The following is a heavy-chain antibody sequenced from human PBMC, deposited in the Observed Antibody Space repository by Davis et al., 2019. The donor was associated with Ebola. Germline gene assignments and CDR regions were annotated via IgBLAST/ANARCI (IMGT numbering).Heavy chain of an antibody. D-gene: IGHD6-19*01. CDR2: IYHSGST. CDR1: GGSISSSNW. Sequence: MPSETLSLTCAVSGGSISSSNWWSWVRQPPGKGLEWIGEIYHSGSTNYNPSLKSRVTISVDKSKNQFSLKLSSVTAVDTAVYYCARDKVAVAGSAYYYYGMDVWGQGTTVTVSS. J-gene: IGHJ6*02. CDR3: ARDKVAVAGSAYYYYGMDV. V-gene: IGHV4-4*02.